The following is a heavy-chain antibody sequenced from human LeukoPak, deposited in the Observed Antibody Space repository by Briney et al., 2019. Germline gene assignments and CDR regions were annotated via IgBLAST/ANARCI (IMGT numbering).Heavy chain of an antibody. Sequence: GGSLRLSCAASGFTFNNYAMGWVRQAPGKGPEWVSVISGSSAGIKYADSVKGRFTISRDNSKDTLYLQMNSLSAEDTAVYYCVKVAVQTQVVPAAIFFDYWGQGTLVTVSS. CDR3: VKVAVQTQVVPAAIFFDY. CDR2: ISGSSAGI. V-gene: IGHV3-23*01. J-gene: IGHJ4*02. D-gene: IGHD2-2*01. CDR1: GFTFNNYA.